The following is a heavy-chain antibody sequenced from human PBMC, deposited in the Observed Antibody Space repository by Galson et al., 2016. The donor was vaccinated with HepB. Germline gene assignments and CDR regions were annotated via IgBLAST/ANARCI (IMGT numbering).Heavy chain of an antibody. V-gene: IGHV3-23*01. CDR2: ISSSGGNT. J-gene: IGHJ4*02. D-gene: IGHD3-22*01. CDR1: GFTFNKYA. Sequence: SLRLSCAASGFTFNKYAMSWVRQAPAKGLEWVSTISSSGGNTYNADSVKGRFTISRDNSKSTLYLQMSSLRAEDTAVYYCAKEILPRNSNGYELHYWGQGTLVTVSS. CDR3: AKEILPRNSNGYELHY.